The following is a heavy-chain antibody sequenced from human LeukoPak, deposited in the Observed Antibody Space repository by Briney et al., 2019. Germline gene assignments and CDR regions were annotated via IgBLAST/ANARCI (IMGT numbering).Heavy chain of an antibody. D-gene: IGHD3-10*01. V-gene: IGHV4-31*03. CDR3: AATYGSGSYYNGIAFDY. J-gene: IGHJ4*02. CDR1: GGSISSGGYY. CDR2: IYYSGST. Sequence: PSETLSLTCTVSGGSISSGGYYWSWIRQHPGKGLEWIGYIYYSGSTYYNPSLESRVTISVDTSKNQFSLKLSSVTAADTAVYYCAATYGSGSYYNGIAFDYWGQGTLVTVSS.